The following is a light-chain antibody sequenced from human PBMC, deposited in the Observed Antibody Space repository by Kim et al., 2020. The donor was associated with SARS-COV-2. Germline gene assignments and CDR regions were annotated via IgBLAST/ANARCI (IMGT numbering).Light chain of an antibody. V-gene: IGLV3-19*01. CDR3: SYRDSSAYHLV. CDR2: GKN. CDR1: SLRNYY. J-gene: IGLJ2*01. Sequence: SSELTQDPAVSVALGQTVRITCQGDSLRNYYASWYQQKPGQAPVLVIYGKNNRPSGIPDRFSGSSSGNTASLTITGAQAEDEADYYCSYRDSSAYHLVIGGGTQLTVL.